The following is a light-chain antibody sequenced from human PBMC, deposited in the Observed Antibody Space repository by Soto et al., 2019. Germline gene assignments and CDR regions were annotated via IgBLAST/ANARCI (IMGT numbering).Light chain of an antibody. CDR1: HTVSSTY. J-gene: IGKJ1*01. CDR2: GAS. V-gene: IGKV3-20*01. CDR3: HHYET. Sequence: TLSCRASHTVSSTYLAWYQHKPGRAPRLLIDGASSRAAGIPDRFSGSGSGTDFTLTISRLEPEDFTVYYCHHYETFGQGTKVDIK.